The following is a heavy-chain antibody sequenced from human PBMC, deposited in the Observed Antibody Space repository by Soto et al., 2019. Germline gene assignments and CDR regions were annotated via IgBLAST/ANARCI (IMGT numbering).Heavy chain of an antibody. D-gene: IGHD1-26*01. J-gene: IGHJ4*02. CDR1: GGSISSYY. CDR2: IYYSGST. V-gene: IGHV4-59*01. Sequence: SETLSLTCTVSGGSISSYYWSWIRQPPGKGLEWIGYIYYSGSTNYNPSLKSRVTISVDTSKNQFSLRAEDTAVYYCAKDQIVGATTPIDYWGQGTLVTVSS. CDR3: AKDQIVGATTPIDY.